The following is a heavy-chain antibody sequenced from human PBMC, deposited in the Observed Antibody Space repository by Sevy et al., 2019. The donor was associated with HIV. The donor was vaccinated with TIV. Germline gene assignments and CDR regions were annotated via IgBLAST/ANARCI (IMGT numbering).Heavy chain of an antibody. J-gene: IGHJ4*02. CDR1: GFTFTNYW. CDR3: AREVGGYNWRPYYFDS. Sequence: GGSLRRSCAASGFTFTNYWMSWVRQTPGKGLEWVATIKQDESEKYYVDSVKGRFAISRDNGKNSVFLQMNGLRAEDTALYYCAREVGGYNWRPYYFDSWGQGTLVTVSS. CDR2: IKQDESEK. V-gene: IGHV3-7*01. D-gene: IGHD5-12*01.